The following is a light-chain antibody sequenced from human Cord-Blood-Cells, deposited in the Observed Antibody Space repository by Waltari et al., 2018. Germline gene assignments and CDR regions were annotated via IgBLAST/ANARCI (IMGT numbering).Light chain of an antibody. CDR3: SSHTSSSTRV. Sequence: QSALTQPPSVSGSPGQSVPISCTGTSSDVGSYNSVSWYQQPPGTAPKLMIYEVSNRPSGVPDRCAASKSGNTASLTISGLQTEDEADYYCSSHTSSSTRVFGGGTKLTVL. CDR1: SSDVGSYNS. J-gene: IGLJ3*02. CDR2: EVS. V-gene: IGLV2-18*02.